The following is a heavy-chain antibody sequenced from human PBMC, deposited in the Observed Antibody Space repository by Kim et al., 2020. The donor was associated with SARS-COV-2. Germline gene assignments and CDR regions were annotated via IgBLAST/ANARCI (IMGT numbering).Heavy chain of an antibody. CDR2: ISSSSSYI. CDR3: AATTVTTRNNWFDP. V-gene: IGHV3-21*01. Sequence: GGSLRLSCAASGFTFSSYSMNWVRQAPGKGLEWVSSISSSSSYIYYADSVKGRFTISRDNAKNSLYLQMNSLRAEDTAVYYCAATTVTTRNNWFDPWGQGTLVTVSS. D-gene: IGHD4-17*01. CDR1: GFTFSSYS. J-gene: IGHJ5*02.